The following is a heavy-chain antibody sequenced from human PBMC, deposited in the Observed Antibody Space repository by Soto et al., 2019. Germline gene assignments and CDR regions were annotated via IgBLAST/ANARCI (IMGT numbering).Heavy chain of an antibody. CDR2: INHSGST. CDR1: GGSFSGYY. V-gene: IGHV4-34*01. Sequence: SETLSLTCAVYGGSFSGYYWSWIRQPPGKGLEWIGEINHSGSTNYNPSLKSRVTISVDTSKNQFSLKLSSVTAADTAVYYCARLPSSSRYYYYYYMDVWGQGTMVTVSS. J-gene: IGHJ6*03. CDR3: ARLPSSSRYYYYYYMDV. D-gene: IGHD6-6*01.